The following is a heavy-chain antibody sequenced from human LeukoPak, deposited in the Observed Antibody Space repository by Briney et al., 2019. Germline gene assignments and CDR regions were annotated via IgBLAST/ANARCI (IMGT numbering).Heavy chain of an antibody. CDR1: GGSVNNYY. CDR2: VYYSGST. Sequence: PSETLSLTCTVSGGSVNNYYWGWIRQPPGMGLDWIGIVYYSGSTYYNPSLKSRVTISVDTSKNQFSLKLSSVTAADTAVYYCARAYTAGWYFDLWGRGTLVTVSS. D-gene: IGHD5-18*01. CDR3: ARAYTAGWYFDL. J-gene: IGHJ2*01. V-gene: IGHV4-39*07.